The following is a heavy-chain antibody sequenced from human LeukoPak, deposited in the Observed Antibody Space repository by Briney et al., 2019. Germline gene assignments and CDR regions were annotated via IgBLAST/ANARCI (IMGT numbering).Heavy chain of an antibody. CDR3: AKAPWGDYVPDFDY. CDR2: ISGSGGST. J-gene: IGHJ4*02. V-gene: IGHV3-23*01. D-gene: IGHD4-17*01. CDR1: GFTFSSYA. Sequence: GGSLRLSCAASGFTFSSYAMSWVRQAPGQGLEWVSAISGSGGSTYYADSVKGRFTFSRDNSKNTLYLQMNSLRAEDTAVYYCAKAPWGDYVPDFDYWGQGSLVTVSS.